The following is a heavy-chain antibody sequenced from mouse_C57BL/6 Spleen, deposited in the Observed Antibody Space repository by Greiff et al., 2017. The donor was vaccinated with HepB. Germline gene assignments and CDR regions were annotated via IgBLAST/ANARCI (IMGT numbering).Heavy chain of an antibody. V-gene: IGHV1-42*01. CDR2: INPSTGGT. CDR3: ARSLGITTVVGAMDY. CDR1: GYSFTGYY. J-gene: IGHJ4*01. Sequence: VQLQQSGPELVKPGASVKISCKASGYSFTGYYMNWVKQSPEKSLEWIGEINPSTGGTTYNQKFKAKATLTVDKSSSTAYMQLKSLTSEDSAVYYCARSLGITTVVGAMDYWGQVTSVTVSS. D-gene: IGHD1-1*01.